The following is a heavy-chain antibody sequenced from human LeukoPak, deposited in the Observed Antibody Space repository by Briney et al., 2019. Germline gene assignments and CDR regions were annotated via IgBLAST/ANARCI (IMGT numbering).Heavy chain of an antibody. J-gene: IGHJ6*02. V-gene: IGHV3-64*01. CDR3: ARAGDYGDMSNYYGMDV. Sequence: GRSLRLSCAASGFTFSSYAMHWVRQAPGKGLEYVSAISSNGGSTYYANSVKGRFTISRDNSKSTLYLQMGSLRAEDMAVYYCARAGDYGDMSNYYGMDVWGQGTTVTVSS. CDR2: ISSNGGST. CDR1: GFTFSSYA. D-gene: IGHD4-17*01.